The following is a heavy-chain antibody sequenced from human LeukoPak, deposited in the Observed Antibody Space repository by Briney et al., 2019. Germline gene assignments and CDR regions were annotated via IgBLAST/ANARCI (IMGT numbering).Heavy chain of an antibody. V-gene: IGHV4-61*01. CDR2: ISYSGST. Sequence: SETLSLTCIVSGVSVSSGSYYWSWIRQPPGKGLEWIGHISYSGSTNYIPSLKSRVTISADTSKNLFSLKLTSVTAADTAVYYCARDLDSSGYPDAFDIWGQGTMVTVSS. J-gene: IGHJ3*02. D-gene: IGHD3-22*01. CDR3: ARDLDSSGYPDAFDI. CDR1: GVSVSSGSYY.